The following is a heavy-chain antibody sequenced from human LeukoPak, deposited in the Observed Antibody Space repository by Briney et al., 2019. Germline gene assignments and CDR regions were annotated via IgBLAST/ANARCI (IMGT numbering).Heavy chain of an antibody. D-gene: IGHD3-9*01. CDR1: GFTFSDYY. CDR3: AREERTYYDILTKPSEY. Sequence: PGGSLRLSCAASGFTFSDYYMSWIRQAPGKGLEWVSYISSSGSTIYYADSVKGRFTISRDNAKNSLYLQVNSLRAEDTAVYYCAREERTYYDILTKPSEYWGQGTLVTVSS. CDR2: ISSSGSTI. J-gene: IGHJ4*02. V-gene: IGHV3-11*04.